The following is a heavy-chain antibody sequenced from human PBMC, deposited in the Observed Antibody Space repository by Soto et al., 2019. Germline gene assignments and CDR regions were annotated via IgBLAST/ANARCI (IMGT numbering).Heavy chain of an antibody. CDR2: IYYSGST. Sequence: PSETLSLTCTVSGGSISSYYWSWIRQPPGKGLEWIGYIYYSGSTNYNPSLKSRVTISVDTSKNQFSLKLSSVTAADTAVYYCASLAAAGGDYYYYYGMDVWGQGTTVTVS. D-gene: IGHD6-13*01. V-gene: IGHV4-59*01. CDR1: GGSISSYY. J-gene: IGHJ6*02. CDR3: ASLAAAGGDYYYYYGMDV.